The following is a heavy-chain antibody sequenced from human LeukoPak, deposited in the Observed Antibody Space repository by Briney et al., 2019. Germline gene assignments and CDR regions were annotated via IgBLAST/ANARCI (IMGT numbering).Heavy chain of an antibody. CDR1: GFTFSYYS. J-gene: IGHJ4*02. V-gene: IGHV3-48*04. CDR2: SNTDGTI. CDR3: ARDVTNIVATDY. Sequence: GGSLRLSCAASGFTFSYYSMNWVRQAPGKGLEWISYSNTDGTISYADSVKGRFTISRDNAKNSLYLQMNSLRAEDTAVYYCARDVTNIVATDYWGQGTLVTVSS. D-gene: IGHD5-12*01.